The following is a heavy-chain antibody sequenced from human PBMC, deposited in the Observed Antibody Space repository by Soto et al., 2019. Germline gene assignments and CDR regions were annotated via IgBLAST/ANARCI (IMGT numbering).Heavy chain of an antibody. J-gene: IGHJ4*02. CDR2: INSDGSST. D-gene: IGHD6-13*01. Sequence: GGSLRLSCAASGITFSSYWMHWVRQAPGKGLVWVSRINSDGSSTGYADSVKGRFTISRDNAKNTLYLHMNSLRAEDTAVYYCATDDGAAAGTCFDYWGLGALVTVSS. CDR1: GITFSSYW. CDR3: ATDDGAAAGTCFDY. V-gene: IGHV3-74*01.